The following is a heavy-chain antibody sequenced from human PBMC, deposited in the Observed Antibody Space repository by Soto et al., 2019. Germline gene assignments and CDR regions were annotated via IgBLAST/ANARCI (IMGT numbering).Heavy chain of an antibody. CDR3: AHRAYYYGSGSYYTH. V-gene: IGHV2-5*02. Sequence: QITLKESGPTLVKPTQTLTLTCTFSGFSLSTREVGVGWIRQPPGKALEWLALIYWDVDKRYRPSLKSRLTIAKDTSKNLVILIMTNMDPEDTATYNCAHRAYYYGSGSYYTHWGQGILVTVSS. CDR2: IYWDVDK. J-gene: IGHJ4*02. D-gene: IGHD3-10*01. CDR1: GFSLSTREVG.